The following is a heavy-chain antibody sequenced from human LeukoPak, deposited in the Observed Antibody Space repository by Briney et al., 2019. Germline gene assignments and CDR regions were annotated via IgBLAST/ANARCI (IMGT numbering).Heavy chain of an antibody. CDR3: ARAPPGIATLAGYMDV. CDR2: IKQDGSEK. Sequence: GGSLRLSCAASGFTFSSYWMSWVRQAPGKGLEWVANIKQDGSEKYYVDSVKGRFTISRDNARSSLFLQMNSLRADDTAVYYCARAPPGIATLAGYMDVWGKGTTVTVSS. CDR1: GFTFSSYW. D-gene: IGHD6-6*01. J-gene: IGHJ6*03. V-gene: IGHV3-7*01.